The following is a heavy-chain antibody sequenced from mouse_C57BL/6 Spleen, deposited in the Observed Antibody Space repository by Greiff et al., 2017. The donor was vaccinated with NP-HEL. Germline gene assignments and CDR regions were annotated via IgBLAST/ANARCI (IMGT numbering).Heavy chain of an antibody. Sequence: EVQRVESGGGLVKPGGSLKLSCAASGFTFSSYAMSWVRQTPEKRLEWVATISDGGSYTYYPDNVKGRFTISRDNAKNNLYLQMSHLKSEDTAMYYCARDGYYGSSFYFDYWGQGTTLTVSS. CDR3: ARDGYYGSSFYFDY. V-gene: IGHV5-4*01. CDR1: GFTFSSYA. CDR2: ISDGGSYT. J-gene: IGHJ2*01. D-gene: IGHD1-1*01.